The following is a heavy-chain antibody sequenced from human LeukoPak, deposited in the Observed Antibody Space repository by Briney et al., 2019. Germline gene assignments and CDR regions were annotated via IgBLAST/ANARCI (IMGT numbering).Heavy chain of an antibody. J-gene: IGHJ6*03. Sequence: ASVKVSCKASGGTFSSYAISWVRQAPGQGLEWMGGIIPIFGTANYAQKFQGRVTITADESTSTAYMELSSLRSEDTAVYYCARVRVVPAAIGLPEYYYYMDVWGKGTTVTVSS. D-gene: IGHD2-2*01. V-gene: IGHV1-69*13. CDR1: GGTFSSYA. CDR2: IIPIFGTA. CDR3: ARVRVVPAAIGLPEYYYYMDV.